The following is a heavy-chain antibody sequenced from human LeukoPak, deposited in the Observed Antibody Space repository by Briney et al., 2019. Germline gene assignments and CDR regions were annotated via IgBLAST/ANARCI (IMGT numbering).Heavy chain of an antibody. CDR2: IYTSGGT. Sequence: PSETLSLTCTVSGGSISSGSYYWSWFRQPAEKGLEWIGRIYTSGGTNYNPSLKSRVTMSVDTSKNQFSLKLSSVTAADTAVYYCARVNYYYYYMDVWGKGTTVTISS. CDR3: ARVNYYYYYMDV. J-gene: IGHJ6*03. V-gene: IGHV4-61*02. CDR1: GGSISSGSYY.